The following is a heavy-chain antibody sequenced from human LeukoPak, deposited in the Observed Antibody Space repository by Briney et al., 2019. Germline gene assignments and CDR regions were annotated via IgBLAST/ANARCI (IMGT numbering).Heavy chain of an antibody. Sequence: SLTLSLTCTADGGSFSGSCWSWIRQPPGKGLEWSGEINRSGSTNNIPSLKSRVTISVATSKNQFSLKLSSVTAADTAVYYCAREPLRGYQLLSHRLDRRSGTFDIWGQGTMVTVSS. D-gene: IGHD2-2*01. CDR1: GGSFSGSC. J-gene: IGHJ3*02. CDR2: INRSGST. CDR3: AREPLRGYQLLSHRLDRRSGTFDI. V-gene: IGHV4-34*01.